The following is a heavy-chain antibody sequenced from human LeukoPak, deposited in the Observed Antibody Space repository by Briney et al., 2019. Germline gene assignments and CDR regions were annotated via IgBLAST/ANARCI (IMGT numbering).Heavy chain of an antibody. Sequence: SETLSLTCAVYGASFSGYYWTWIRQPPGKGLEWIGEINHSASTNYNPSLKSRVTISVDTSKNQFSLKLTSVTAADTAIYYCARGDFPDYSYYYMDVWGKGTTVTVAS. CDR3: ARGDFPDYSYYYMDV. CDR1: GASFSGYY. V-gene: IGHV4-34*01. J-gene: IGHJ6*03. D-gene: IGHD3-3*01. CDR2: INHSAST.